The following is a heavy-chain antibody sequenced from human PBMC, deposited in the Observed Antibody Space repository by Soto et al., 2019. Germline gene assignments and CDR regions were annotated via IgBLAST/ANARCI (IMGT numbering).Heavy chain of an antibody. D-gene: IGHD3-22*01. CDR3: AKVRYDSSGYLGLGASAI. CDR1: GFTFSSYV. CDR2: ISYDGSNK. J-gene: IGHJ3*02. V-gene: IGHV3-30*18. Sequence: PGGSLRLSCAASGFTFSSYVMHWVRQAPGKGLEWVAVISYDGSNKYYADSVKGRFTISRDNSKNTLYLQMNSLRAEDTAVYYCAKVRYDSSGYLGLGASAIWGQVIMVTV.